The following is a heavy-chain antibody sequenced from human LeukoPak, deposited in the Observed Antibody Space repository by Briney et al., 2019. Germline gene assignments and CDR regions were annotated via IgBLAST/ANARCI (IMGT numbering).Heavy chain of an antibody. CDR2: INPSGGST. Sequence: ASVKVSCKASGYTFTSYYMHWVRQAPGQGLEWMGIINPSGGSTSYAQKFQGRVTMTRDTSTSTVYMELSSLRSEDTAVYYCARPNSLNYYDSSGYTRFDYWGQGTLVTVSS. CDR1: GYTFTSYY. D-gene: IGHD3-22*01. J-gene: IGHJ4*02. CDR3: ARPNSLNYYDSSGYTRFDY. V-gene: IGHV1-46*01.